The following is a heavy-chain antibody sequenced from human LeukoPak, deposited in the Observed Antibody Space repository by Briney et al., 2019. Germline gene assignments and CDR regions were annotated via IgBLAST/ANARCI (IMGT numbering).Heavy chain of an antibody. CDR3: ARTYCSGGSCYHLDY. CDR2: INPNSGGT. D-gene: IGHD2-15*01. CDR1: GYTFTGYY. J-gene: IGHJ4*02. V-gene: IGHV1-2*06. Sequence: GASVKVSCKASGYTFTGYYMHWVRQAPGQGLEWMGRINPNSGGTNYAQKFQGRVTMTRDTSISTAYMELSRPRSDDTAVYYCARTYCSGGSCYHLDYWGQGTLVTVSS.